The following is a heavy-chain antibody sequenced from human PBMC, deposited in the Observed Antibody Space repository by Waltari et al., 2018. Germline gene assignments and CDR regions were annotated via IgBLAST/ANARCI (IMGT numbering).Heavy chain of an antibody. CDR2: ISGSSSST. J-gene: IGHJ4*02. CDR3: AKSQGSSWYGFDY. V-gene: IGHV3-23*04. Sequence: EVQLVESGGGLVQPGGSLRLSCAASGFTFSSYAMSWVRQAPGKVLEWGSTISGSSSSTYFADSVKGRFTISRDNSKNTLSLRMNSLRAEDTAIYYCAKSQGSSWYGFDYWGQGTLVTVSS. CDR1: GFTFSSYA. D-gene: IGHD6-13*01.